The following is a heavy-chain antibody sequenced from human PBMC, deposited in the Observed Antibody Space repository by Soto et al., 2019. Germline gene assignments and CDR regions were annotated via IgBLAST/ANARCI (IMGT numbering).Heavy chain of an antibody. CDR2: FYYSGST. CDR1: GGSISSYY. J-gene: IGHJ4*02. V-gene: IGHV4-59*08. D-gene: IGHD3-10*01. Sequence: QVQLQESGPGLVKPSETLSLTCTVSGGSISSYYWSWIRQPPGKGLEWIGYFYYSGSTNYNPYLKRRVTISVDTSKNQFSLKLISVTAADTAVYYCARRWGGVLDYWGQGTLVTVSS. CDR3: ARRWGGVLDY.